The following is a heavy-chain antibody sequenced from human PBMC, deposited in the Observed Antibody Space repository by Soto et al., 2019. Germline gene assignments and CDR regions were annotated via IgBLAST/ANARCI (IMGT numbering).Heavy chain of an antibody. V-gene: IGHV3-30-3*01. Sequence: PGGSLRLSCAASGFSFSSYAMHWVRQAPGKGLEWVAVISYDGSNKYYADSVKGRFTISRDNSKNTLYLQMNSLRPEDTAVYYCARGLAVPAATHYWGQGTLVTVSS. CDR1: GFSFSSYA. J-gene: IGHJ4*02. CDR2: ISYDGSNK. CDR3: ARGLAVPAATHY. D-gene: IGHD2-2*01.